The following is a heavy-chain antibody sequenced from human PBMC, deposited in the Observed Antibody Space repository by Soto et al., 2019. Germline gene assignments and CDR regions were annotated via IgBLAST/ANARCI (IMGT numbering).Heavy chain of an antibody. D-gene: IGHD6-19*01. J-gene: IGHJ2*01. CDR1: GFTFDDYA. CDR2: ISWNSGSI. CDR3: AKVVPGYSSGWYGYFDL. Sequence: EVQLVESGGGLVQPGRSLRLSCAASGFTFDDYAMHWVRQAPGKGLEWVSGISWNSGSIGYADSVKGRFTISRDNAKNSLYLQMNSLRAEDTALYYCAKVVPGYSSGWYGYFDLWGRGTLVTVSS. V-gene: IGHV3-9*01.